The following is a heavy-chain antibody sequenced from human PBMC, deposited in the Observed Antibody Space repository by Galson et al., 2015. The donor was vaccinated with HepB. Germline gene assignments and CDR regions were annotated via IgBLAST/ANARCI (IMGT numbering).Heavy chain of an antibody. CDR2: IYPGDSDT. Sequence: QSGAEVKKPGESLKISCETSGYSFSSHWIGWVRQMPGKGLEWMGIIYPGDSDTRYSPSFQGQVTISADKSISTAYLQWRSLKASDTAVYYCARRNYYFDYWGQGTLVTVSS. CDR1: GYSFSSHW. J-gene: IGHJ4*02. CDR3: ARRNYYFDY. V-gene: IGHV5-51*03.